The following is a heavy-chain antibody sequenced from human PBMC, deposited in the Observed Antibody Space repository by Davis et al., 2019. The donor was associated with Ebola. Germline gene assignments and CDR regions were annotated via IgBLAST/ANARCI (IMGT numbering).Heavy chain of an antibody. CDR1: GYTFTSYY. J-gene: IGHJ6*02. Sequence: SVKVSCKASGYTFTSYYMHWVRQAPGQGLEWLGGIIPLFRTPHYAQKFQGRLTITADESTTTAYMELYSLRSEDTAVYYCAFPGGGLGYDFGYFHAMGVWGQGTTVTVSS. CDR2: IIPLFRTP. CDR3: AFPGGGLGYDFGYFHAMGV. V-gene: IGHV1-69*13. D-gene: IGHD5-12*01.